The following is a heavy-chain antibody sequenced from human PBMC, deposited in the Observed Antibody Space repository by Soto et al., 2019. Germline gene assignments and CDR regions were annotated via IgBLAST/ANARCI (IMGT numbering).Heavy chain of an antibody. CDR2: ISYDGSNK. CDR3: ATATPHYGDSAWCYCDY. CDR1: GFTFSSYG. D-gene: IGHD4-17*01. J-gene: IGHJ4*02. Sequence: QVQLVESGGGVVQPGRSLRLSCAASGFTFSSYGMHWVRQAPGKGLEWVAVISYDGSNKYYADSVKGRFTISRDNSKNTLYLQMNSLRAEDTAVYYCATATPHYGDSAWCYCDYWGQGTLVTVSS. V-gene: IGHV3-30*03.